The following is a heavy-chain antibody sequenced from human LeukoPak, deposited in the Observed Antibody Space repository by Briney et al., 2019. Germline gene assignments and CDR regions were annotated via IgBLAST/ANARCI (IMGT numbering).Heavy chain of an antibody. Sequence: SETLSLTCAVYGGSFSGYYWSWVRQPPGKGLEWIGEINHSGSTNYNPSLKSRVTISVDTSKNQFSLKLSFVTAADTAVYYCARGPDWNYGSIDYWGQGTLVTVSS. J-gene: IGHJ4*02. V-gene: IGHV4-34*01. CDR1: GGSFSGYY. CDR3: ARGPDWNYGSIDY. D-gene: IGHD1-7*01. CDR2: INHSGST.